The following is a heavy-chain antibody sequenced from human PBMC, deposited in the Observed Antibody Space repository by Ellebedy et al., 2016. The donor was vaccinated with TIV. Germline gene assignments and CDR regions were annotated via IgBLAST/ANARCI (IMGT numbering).Heavy chain of an antibody. J-gene: IGHJ6*02. Sequence: SETLSLTXTVSGGSISSGGYYWSWIRQHPGKGLEWIGEINHSGSTNYNPSLKSRVTISVDTSKNQFSLKLSSVTAADTAVYYCARLPNYSMVRGVSGPPYGMDVWGQGTTVTVSS. D-gene: IGHD3-10*01. CDR2: INHSGST. CDR1: GGSISSGGYY. CDR3: ARLPNYSMVRGVSGPPYGMDV. V-gene: IGHV4-39*07.